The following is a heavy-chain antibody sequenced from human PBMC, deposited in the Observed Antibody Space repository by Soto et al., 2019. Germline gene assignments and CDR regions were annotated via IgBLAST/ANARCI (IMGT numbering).Heavy chain of an antibody. J-gene: IGHJ4*02. CDR3: ASESYYFDY. Sequence: SQTLSLTCAISGDSVSSNTAAWNWIRSSPSRGLEWLGRTYYRSNWRHDYAVSVKSRITVNPDTSKNHFSLQLNSVTPEDTAVYYCASESYYFDYWGQGTLVTVSS. D-gene: IGHD3-16*02. CDR1: GDSVSSNTAA. V-gene: IGHV6-1*01. CDR2: TYYRSNWRH.